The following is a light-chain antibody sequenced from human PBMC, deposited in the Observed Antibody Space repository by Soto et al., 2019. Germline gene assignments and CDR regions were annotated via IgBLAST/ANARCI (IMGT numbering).Light chain of an antibody. V-gene: IGLV2-8*01. CDR2: ETN. CDR3: SSFAGSNNYPDV. Sequence: QSALTQPPSASGSPGQSVTISCTGTSSDVGAYDYGSWYQQHPGKAPKLMIYETNKRPSGVTDRFSGSESGNTASLTVSGLQAEDEADYYCSSFAGSNNYPDVFGTGTKLTVL. CDR1: SSDVGAYDY. J-gene: IGLJ1*01.